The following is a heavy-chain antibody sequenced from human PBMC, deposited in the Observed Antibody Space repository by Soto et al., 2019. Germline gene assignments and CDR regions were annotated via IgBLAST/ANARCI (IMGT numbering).Heavy chain of an antibody. D-gene: IGHD6-13*01. CDR2: ISADNGNT. V-gene: IGHV1-18*04. Sequence: QVQLVQSGAEVKKPGASVKVSCKASGYTFTSYGISWVRQAPGQGLEWMGWISADNGNTNYAQKVQGRVTMTTDTTTSTAYMEVRSLRSDDTAVYYCVRDIAATGTRWFDPWGQGTLVTVSS. CDR1: GYTFTSYG. J-gene: IGHJ5*02. CDR3: VRDIAATGTRWFDP.